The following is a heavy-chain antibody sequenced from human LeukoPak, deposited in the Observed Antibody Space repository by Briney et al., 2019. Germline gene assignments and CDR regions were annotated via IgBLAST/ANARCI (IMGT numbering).Heavy chain of an antibody. D-gene: IGHD1-26*01. J-gene: IGHJ4*02. CDR1: GFTFSSYA. CDR3: AGEDGRWELHY. V-gene: IGHV3-64*01. Sequence: PGGSLRLSCAASGFTFSSYAMHWVRQAPGKGLEYVSAISSNGGGTYYANSVKGRFTISRDNSKNTLYLQMGSLRVEDMAVYYCAGEDGRWELHYWGQGTLVTVSS. CDR2: ISSNGGGT.